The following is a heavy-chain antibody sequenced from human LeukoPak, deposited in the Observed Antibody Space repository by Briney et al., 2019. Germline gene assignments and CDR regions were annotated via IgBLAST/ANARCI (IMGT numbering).Heavy chain of an antibody. J-gene: IGHJ4*02. CDR1: GGSFSGYY. CDR3: ARGVTAVAGRDY. CDR2: INHSGST. D-gene: IGHD6-19*01. V-gene: IGHV4-34*01. Sequence: SETLSLTCAVYGGSFSGYYWSWIRQPPGKGLEWIGEINHSGSTNYNPSLKSRVTISVDTSKNQFSLKLSSVTAADTAVYYCARGVTAVAGRDYWGQGTLVTVSS.